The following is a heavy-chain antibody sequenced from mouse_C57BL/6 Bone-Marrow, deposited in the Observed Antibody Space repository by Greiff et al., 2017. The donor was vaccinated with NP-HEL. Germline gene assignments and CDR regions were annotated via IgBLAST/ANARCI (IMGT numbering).Heavy chain of an antibody. CDR2: IWSGGSP. D-gene: IGHD2-3*01. CDR3: ARAPYEAFDV. J-gene: IGHJ1*03. Sequence: QVQLKESGPGLVQPSQSLSITCTVSGFSLTSYGVHWVRQSPGKGLEWLGVIWSGGSPDYNAAFISRLSISKDNSKSQVFFKMNSLQADDTAIYYCARAPYEAFDVWGTGTTVTVSS. V-gene: IGHV2-2*01. CDR1: GFSLTSYG.